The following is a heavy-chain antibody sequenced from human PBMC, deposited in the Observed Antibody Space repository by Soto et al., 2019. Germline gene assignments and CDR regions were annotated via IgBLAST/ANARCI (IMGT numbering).Heavy chain of an antibody. D-gene: IGHD3-10*01. CDR1: GCPISISSYH. J-gene: IGHJ6*03. CDR2: IYYSGST. Sequence: SEPLYLTASDSGCPISISSYHWGWFRQPPGKGLEWIGSIYYSGSTYYNPSLKSRVTISVDTSKNQFSLKLSSVTAADTAVYYCAGCGWFGYYYYMDVWGKGTTVS. V-gene: IGHV4-39*01. CDR3: AGCGWFGYYYYMDV.